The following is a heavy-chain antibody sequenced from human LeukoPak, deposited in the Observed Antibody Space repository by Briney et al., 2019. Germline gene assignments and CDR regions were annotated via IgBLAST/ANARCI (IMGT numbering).Heavy chain of an antibody. CDR3: ATPGGLDY. J-gene: IGHJ4*02. D-gene: IGHD2-15*01. Sequence: PGGSLRLSCEASGFTFSPFTMNWVRQAPGKGLEWISSISGTSSDIYYADSVKGRFTISRDNANNSLFLHMDSLRADDTAVYYCATPGGLDYWGQGTLVIVSS. CDR1: GFTFSPFT. V-gene: IGHV3-21*01. CDR2: ISGTSSDI.